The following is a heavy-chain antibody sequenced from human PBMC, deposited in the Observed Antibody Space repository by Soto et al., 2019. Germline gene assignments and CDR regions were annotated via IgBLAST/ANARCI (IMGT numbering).Heavy chain of an antibody. CDR3: GRQGGDGYNIDY. Sequence: PGESLKISCEGSGYAFSNYWINWVRQVSGKGLEWMGRIDPTDSFTNYSPSFQGHVTFSVDKSTSTAYVQWSSLKASDTAMYYCGRQGGDGYNIDYWGQGTLVTV. V-gene: IGHV5-10-1*01. CDR1: GYAFSNYW. CDR2: IDPTDSFT. J-gene: IGHJ4*02. D-gene: IGHD2-21*01.